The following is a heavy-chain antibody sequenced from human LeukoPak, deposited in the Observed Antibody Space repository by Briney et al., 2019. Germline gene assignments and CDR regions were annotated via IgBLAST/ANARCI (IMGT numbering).Heavy chain of an antibody. Sequence: ASVKVSCKASGYTFTSYGISWVRQAPRQGLEWMGWISAYNGNTNYAQKLQGRVTMTTDTSTSTAYMELRSLRSDDTAVYYCARAGSTVTRYNWFDPWGQGTLVTVSS. CDR1: GYTFTSYG. D-gene: IGHD4-17*01. CDR3: ARAGSTVTRYNWFDP. V-gene: IGHV1-18*01. CDR2: ISAYNGNT. J-gene: IGHJ5*02.